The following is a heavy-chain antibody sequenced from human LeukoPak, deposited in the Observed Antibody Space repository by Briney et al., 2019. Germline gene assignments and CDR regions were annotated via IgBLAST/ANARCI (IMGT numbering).Heavy chain of an antibody. Sequence: ASVKVSCKASGYTFTGYYMHWVRQAPGQGLEWMGWINPNSGGTNYALKFQGRVTMTRDTSISTAYMELSRLRSDDTAVYYCARPIAAAGISWFDPWGQGTLVTVSS. CDR1: GYTFTGYY. J-gene: IGHJ5*02. CDR2: INPNSGGT. V-gene: IGHV1-2*02. CDR3: ARPIAAAGISWFDP. D-gene: IGHD6-13*01.